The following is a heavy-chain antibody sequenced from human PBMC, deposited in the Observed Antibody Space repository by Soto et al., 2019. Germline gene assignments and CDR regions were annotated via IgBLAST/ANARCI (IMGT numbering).Heavy chain of an antibody. Sequence: SETLSLTCTVSGGSIGSYDGSWIRQPPGKGLEWIGYIYYSGSTNYNPSLKSRVTISVDTSKNQFSLKLSSVTAADTAVYYCARAPYYYGSGSPNYYYYYYMDVWGKGTTVTVSS. V-gene: IGHV4-59*01. CDR2: IYYSGST. CDR3: ARAPYYYGSGSPNYYYYYYMDV. D-gene: IGHD3-10*01. CDR1: GGSIGSYD. J-gene: IGHJ6*03.